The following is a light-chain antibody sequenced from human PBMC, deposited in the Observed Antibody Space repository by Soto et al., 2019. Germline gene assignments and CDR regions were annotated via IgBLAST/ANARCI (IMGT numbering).Light chain of an antibody. V-gene: IGKV2-28*01. J-gene: IGKJ1*01. CDR1: PSLLHSNGYNY. Sequence: DIVLTQSPLSLPVTPGEPASISCRSSPSLLHSNGYNYLDWYLQKPGQSPQLLIYLGSNRASGVPDRFSGSGSGTDFTLKISRVEAEDVGVYYCMQALQTPDTFGQGTKVDIK. CDR3: MQALQTPDT. CDR2: LGS.